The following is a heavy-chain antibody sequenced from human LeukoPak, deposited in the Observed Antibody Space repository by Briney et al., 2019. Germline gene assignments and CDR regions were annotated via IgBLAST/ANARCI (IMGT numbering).Heavy chain of an antibody. CDR1: GFTVSSNY. V-gene: IGHV3-21*01. Sequence: GGSLRLSCAASGFTVSSNYMNWVRQAPGKGLEWVSSISSSSSYIYYADSVKGRFTISRDNAKNSLYLQMNSLRAEDTAVYYCARDRGYSYGYGYWGQGTLVTVSS. CDR2: ISSSSSYI. D-gene: IGHD5-18*01. CDR3: ARDRGYSYGYGY. J-gene: IGHJ4*02.